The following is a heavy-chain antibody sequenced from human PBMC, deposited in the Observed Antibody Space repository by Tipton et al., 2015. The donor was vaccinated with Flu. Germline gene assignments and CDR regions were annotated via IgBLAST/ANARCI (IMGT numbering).Heavy chain of an antibody. CDR2: IHYSGST. CDR3: ARSHYGSGAYYFDY. Sequence: TLSLTCSVSGASISSGGYYWSWIRQHPGKGLEWIGYIHYSGSTYYNPSLRSRVTISVDTSKNQFSLNLSSLTAADTAVYYCARSHYGSGAYYFDYWGQGTLVTVSS. D-gene: IGHD3-10*01. J-gene: IGHJ4*02. V-gene: IGHV4-31*03. CDR1: GASISSGGYY.